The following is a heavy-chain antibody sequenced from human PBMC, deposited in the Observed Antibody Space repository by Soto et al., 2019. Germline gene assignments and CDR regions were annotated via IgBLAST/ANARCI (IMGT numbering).Heavy chain of an antibody. CDR2: IYTSGST. CDR3: ARDKGYSSSWYSSRGYYFDY. V-gene: IGHV4-4*07. CDR1: GGSISSYY. J-gene: IGHJ4*02. Sequence: PSETLSLTCTVSGGSISSYYWSWIRQPAGKGLEWIGRIYTSGSTNYNPSLKSRVTMSVDTSKNQFSLKLSSVTAADTAVYYCARDKGYSSSWYSSRGYYFDYWGQGTLVTSPQ. D-gene: IGHD6-13*01.